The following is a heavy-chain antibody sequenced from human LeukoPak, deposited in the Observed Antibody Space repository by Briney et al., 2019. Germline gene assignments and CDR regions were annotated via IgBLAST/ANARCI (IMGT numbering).Heavy chain of an antibody. J-gene: IGHJ6*02. CDR2: INHSGST. CDR1: GGSINYYY. Sequence: RPSETLSLTCTVSGGSINYYYWSWIRQPPGKGLEWIGEINHSGSTNYNPSLKSRVTISVDTSKNQFSLKLSSVTAADTAVYYCARGPTTANYYYGMDVWGQGTTVTVSS. V-gene: IGHV4-34*01. CDR3: ARGPTTANYYYGMDV. D-gene: IGHD4-11*01.